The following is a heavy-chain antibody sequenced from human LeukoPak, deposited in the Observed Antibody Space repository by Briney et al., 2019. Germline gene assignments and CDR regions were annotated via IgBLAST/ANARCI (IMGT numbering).Heavy chain of an antibody. J-gene: IGHJ4*02. D-gene: IGHD6-19*01. CDR3: ARRGGSNGWGDFDY. V-gene: IGHV3-23*01. CDR1: GFTFSSHA. Sequence: GGSMRLSCAASGFTFSSHAMIWVRQAPGKGLEWVSAISGRGDYTFYADSVKGRFTISRDNSKNTLYLQMNSLGDEDTAIYYCARRGGSNGWGDFDYWGQGTLVTVSS. CDR2: ISGRGDYT.